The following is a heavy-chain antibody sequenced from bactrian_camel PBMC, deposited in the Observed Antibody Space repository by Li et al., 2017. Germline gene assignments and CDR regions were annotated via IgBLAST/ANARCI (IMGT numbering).Heavy chain of an antibody. J-gene: IGHJ6*01. D-gene: IGHD2*01. CDR2: IESDGST. CDR3: AADIDDVLVGGSECSQLTDFGY. Sequence: HVQLVESGGGSVQVGGSLRLSCVASVDTIGRYCMGWFRQIPDKEREGVAGIESDGSTSYADSVKGRFTISQDAAENTMYLQMNSLKFEDTAKYYCAADIDDVLVGGSECSQLTDFGYWGQGPRSPSP. CDR1: VDTIGRYC. V-gene: IGHV3S55*01.